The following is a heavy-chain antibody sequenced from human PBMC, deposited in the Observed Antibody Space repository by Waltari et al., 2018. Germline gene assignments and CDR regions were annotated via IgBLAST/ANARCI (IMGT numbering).Heavy chain of an antibody. J-gene: IGHJ4*02. D-gene: IGHD2-15*01. CDR1: GYTFTSHS. Sequence: QVQLVQSETEVMKPGASVKVSCKASGYTFTSHSITWVRQAPGQGPEWMGWVRRFNRETTYAQKIQGRVTMTTDASTDTAYMELRNLRTDDTAVYYCARDYCSGSACSLDFWGQGTLVTVSS. CDR3: ARDYCSGSACSLDF. CDR2: VRRFNRET. V-gene: IGHV1-18*04.